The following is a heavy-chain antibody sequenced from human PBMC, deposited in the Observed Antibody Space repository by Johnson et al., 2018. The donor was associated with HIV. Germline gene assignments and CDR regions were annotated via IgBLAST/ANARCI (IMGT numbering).Heavy chain of an antibody. D-gene: IGHD5-24*01. CDR3: ARDQYDRGDGALDI. CDR2: ISWNSGSI. CDR1: GFTFDDYA. V-gene: IGHV3-9*01. Sequence: VKLVESGGGLVQPGRSLRLSCAASGFTFDDYAMHWVRQAPGKGLEWVSGISWNSGSIGYADSVKGRFTISRDNSKNTLYLQMNSLRTEDAAVYYCARDQYDRGDGALDIWGQGTMVTVSS. J-gene: IGHJ3*02.